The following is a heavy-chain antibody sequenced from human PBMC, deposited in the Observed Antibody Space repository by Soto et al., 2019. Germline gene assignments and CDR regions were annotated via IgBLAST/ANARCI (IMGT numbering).Heavy chain of an antibody. D-gene: IGHD2-8*01. CDR2: INPKSGGT. CDR1: GYSFTDYH. J-gene: IGHJ6*02. Sequence: ASVKVSCKASGYSFTDYHIHWVRQAPGQGLEWLGRINPKSGGTSTAQKFQGWVTMTRDRSISTVYMELTRLRSDDTAVYFCARGHSTDCSNGVCSFFYNHEMDVGGQGTTVT. V-gene: IGHV1-2*04. CDR3: ARGHSTDCSNGVCSFFYNHEMDV.